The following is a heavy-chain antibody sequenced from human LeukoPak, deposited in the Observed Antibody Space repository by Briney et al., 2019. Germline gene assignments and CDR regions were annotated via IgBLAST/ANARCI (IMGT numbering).Heavy chain of an antibody. J-gene: IGHJ4*02. CDR1: EFTFRSYA. CDR3: ASPAKRITIFGVPFDY. V-gene: IGHV3-30-3*01. D-gene: IGHD3-3*01. CDR2: VSYDGSNE. Sequence: PGGSLRLSCAASEFTFRSYAMHWVRQAPGKGLEWVATVSYDGSNEYYADSVKGRFTISRDNSKNTLYLQMNTLRPEDTAVYYCASPAKRITIFGVPFDYWGQGTLVTVSS.